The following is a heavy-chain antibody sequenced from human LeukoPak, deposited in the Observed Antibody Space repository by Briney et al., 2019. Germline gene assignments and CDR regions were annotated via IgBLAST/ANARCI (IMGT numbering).Heavy chain of an antibody. CDR2: ISGNAGST. V-gene: IGHV3-23*01. CDR3: AKDGLQFSEWLPPLGY. D-gene: IGHD3-3*01. J-gene: IGHJ4*02. Sequence: HPGGSLRLSCAASGFTLSSYAMSWVRQAPGKGLEWVSLISGNAGSTYYADSVKGRFTISRDITKNTLYLQMNSLRAEDTAVYYCAKDGLQFSEWLPPLGYWGQGTLVTVSS. CDR1: GFTLSSYA.